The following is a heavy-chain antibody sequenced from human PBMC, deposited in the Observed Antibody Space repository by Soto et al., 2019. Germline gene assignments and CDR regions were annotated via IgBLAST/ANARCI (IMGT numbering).Heavy chain of an antibody. J-gene: IGHJ1*01. CDR3: ARDLDGLHDDNSGPYPRPG. Sequence: SEPLSLPCTVSGGSITSVDYYWSWIRQVPGRGLEWIGYIHSSGSIYYNPSLKSRATMSIDTARNQFSLKVSSVTVADTAVYYCARDLDGLHDDNSGPYPRPGWGQGTLVTVSS. CDR2: IHSSGSI. D-gene: IGHD3-22*01. CDR1: GGSITSVDYY. V-gene: IGHV4-30-4*01.